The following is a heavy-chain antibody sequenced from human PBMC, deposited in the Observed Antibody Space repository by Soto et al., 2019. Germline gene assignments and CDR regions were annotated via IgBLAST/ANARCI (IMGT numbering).Heavy chain of an antibody. J-gene: IGHJ3*01. Sequence: GGSLRLSCAASGFTVSSNYMSWVRQAPGKGLEWVSVIYSGGGTYYADSVRGRFTISRDNSKNTLFLQMNSLRAEDTAVYYCAMSRGYDSSGYYWEKTDAFDVWGQGTMVTVSS. CDR1: GFTVSSNY. CDR3: AMSRGYDSSGYYWEKTDAFDV. V-gene: IGHV3-53*01. D-gene: IGHD3-22*01. CDR2: IYSGGGT.